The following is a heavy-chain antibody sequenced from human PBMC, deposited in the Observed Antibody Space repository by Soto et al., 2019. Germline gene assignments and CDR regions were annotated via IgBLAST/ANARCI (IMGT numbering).Heavy chain of an antibody. V-gene: IGHV3-66*04. J-gene: IGHJ2*01. Sequence: EVQLVESGGGLVQPGGSLRLSCAASGFTVSSSYMGWVRQAPGKGLEWVSSIYSGGNTYYAASVRGRFTISTDNSKDILYLQMNSLRVDDTATYYCARHVYFYWYFDLWGRGTLVSVSS. CDR1: GFTVSSSY. D-gene: IGHD2-8*01. CDR3: ARHVYFYWYFDL. CDR2: IYSGGNT.